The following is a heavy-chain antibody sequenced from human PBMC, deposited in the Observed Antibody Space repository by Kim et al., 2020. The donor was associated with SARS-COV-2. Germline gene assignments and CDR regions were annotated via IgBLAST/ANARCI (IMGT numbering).Heavy chain of an antibody. CDR2: IRQDESEK. CDR1: GITFSSFW. J-gene: IGHJ4*02. CDR3: AVGAGWLIEY. D-gene: IGHD5-12*01. Sequence: GGSLRLSCGASGITFSSFWMAWVRQAPGKGLEWVANIRQDESEKYYVDSVKGRFTIARDDAKSSLYLQMNSLRVDDTAVYFCAVGAGWLIEYWGQGTLVTVSS. V-gene: IGHV3-7*01.